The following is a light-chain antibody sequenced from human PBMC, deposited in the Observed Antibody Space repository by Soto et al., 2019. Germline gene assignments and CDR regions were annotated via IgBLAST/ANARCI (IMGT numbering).Light chain of an antibody. Sequence: QSVLSQPASVCGSPGRQIALPCTGPSTEVGGYNAVSCYQHHPGKAPKLIIYEGTHRPSGVSDRFSASMSGNTASLTISGLLAEDEADYYCNSFTVSHLEVCGTETKVTV. CDR1: STEVGGYNA. CDR3: NSFTVSHLEV. J-gene: IGLJ1*01. CDR2: EGT. V-gene: IGLV2-14*01.